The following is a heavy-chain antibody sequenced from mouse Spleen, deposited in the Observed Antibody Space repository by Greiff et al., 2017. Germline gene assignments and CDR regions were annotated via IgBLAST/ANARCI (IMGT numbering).Heavy chain of an antibody. CDR1: GDSITSGY. D-gene: IGHD2-1*01. Sequence: EVNLVESGPSLVKPSQTLSLTCSVTGDSITSGYWNWIRKFPGNKLEYMGYISYSGSTYYNPSLKSRISITRDTSKNQYYLQLNSVTTEDTATYYCARYGNYEDYAKDYWGQGTSVTVSS. V-gene: IGHV3-8*02. J-gene: IGHJ4*01. CDR2: ISYSGST. CDR3: ARYGNYEDYAKDY.